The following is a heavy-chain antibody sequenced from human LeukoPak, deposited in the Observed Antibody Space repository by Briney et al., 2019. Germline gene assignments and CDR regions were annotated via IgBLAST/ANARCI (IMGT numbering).Heavy chain of an antibody. D-gene: IGHD3-16*02. CDR3: AKVDSQYYDYVWGSYRPIDY. J-gene: IGHJ4*02. CDR1: GFTFSSYS. CDR2: ISSSSSYI. Sequence: PGGSLRLSCAASGFTFSSYSMNWVRQAPGKGLEWVSSISSSSSYIYYADSVKGRFTISRDNAKNSLYLQMNSLRAEDTAVYYCAKVDSQYYDYVWGSYRPIDYWGQGTLVTVSS. V-gene: IGHV3-21*04.